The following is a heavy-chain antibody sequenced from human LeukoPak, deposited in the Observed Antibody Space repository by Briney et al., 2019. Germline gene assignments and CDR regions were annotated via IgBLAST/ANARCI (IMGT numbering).Heavy chain of an antibody. J-gene: IGHJ3*02. CDR3: ARGSPHSDYGDYEYAFDI. CDR1: GYTFTSYD. D-gene: IGHD4-17*01. V-gene: IGHV1-8*01. Sequence: ASVKVSCKASGYTFTSYDINWVRQATGQGLERMGCMNPNSGNTGYAQKFQGRVTMTRNTSISTAYMELSSLRSEDTAVYYCARGSPHSDYGDYEYAFDIWGQGTMVTVSS. CDR2: MNPNSGNT.